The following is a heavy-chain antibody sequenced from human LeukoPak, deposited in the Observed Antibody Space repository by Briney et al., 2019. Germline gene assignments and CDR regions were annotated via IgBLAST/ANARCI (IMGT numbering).Heavy chain of an antibody. J-gene: IGHJ4*02. D-gene: IGHD2-2*01. CDR2: IYHSGST. V-gene: IGHV4-34*01. CDR3: ARGRVYIVVVEAAMSMYFDE. Sequence: PSESLSLTCAVSGGSFSGYYWSWIRQPPGKGLEWIGEIYHSGSTNYNPSLKSRVTISVDTSKNQFSLKLSSVIAADTAVYYCARGRVYIVVVEAAMSMYFDEWGEGTLVTVPS. CDR1: GGSFSGYY.